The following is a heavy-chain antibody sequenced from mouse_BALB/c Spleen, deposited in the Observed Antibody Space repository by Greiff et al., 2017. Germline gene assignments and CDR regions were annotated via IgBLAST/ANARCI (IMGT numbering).Heavy chain of an antibody. D-gene: IGHD2-4*01. CDR3: TRVSYDYGGAWFAY. V-gene: IGHV5-6-4*01. CDR1: GFTFSSYT. CDR2: ISSGGSYT. Sequence: EVQLVESGGGLVKPGGSLKLSCAASGFTFSSYTMSWVRQTPEKRLEWVATISSGGSYTYYPDSVKGRFTISRDNAKNTLYLQMSSLKSEDTAMYYCTRVSYDYGGAWFAYWGQGTLVTVSA. J-gene: IGHJ3*01.